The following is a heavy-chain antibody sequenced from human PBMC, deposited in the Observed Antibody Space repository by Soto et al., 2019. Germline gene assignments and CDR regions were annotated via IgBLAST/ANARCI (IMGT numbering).Heavy chain of an antibody. D-gene: IGHD3-10*01. J-gene: IGHJ5*02. CDR2: INHSGST. CDR1: GGSFSGYY. V-gene: IGHV4-34*01. CDR3: ARGRGVLLWFGELYPFDP. Sequence: SETLSLTCAVYGGSFSGYYWSWIRQPPGKGLEWIGEINHSGSTNYNPSLKSRVTISVDTSKNQFSLKLSSVTAADTAVYYCARGRGVLLWFGELYPFDPWGQGTLVTVSS.